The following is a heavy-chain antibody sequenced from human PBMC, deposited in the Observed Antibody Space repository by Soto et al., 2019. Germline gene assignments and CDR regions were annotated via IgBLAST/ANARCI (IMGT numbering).Heavy chain of an antibody. J-gene: IGHJ3*02. D-gene: IGHD6-13*01. CDR2: ISGSGGTT. CDR1: GFSFSSYA. Sequence: VGSLRLSCVGSGFSFSSYAMNWVRQAPGQGLEWVSGISGSGGTTFYADSVKGRFTISRDNSKNTLYLQMNSLRAEDTAVYYCAKDLGYTSSWYYALHIWGQGTMVTVSS. V-gene: IGHV3-23*01. CDR3: AKDLGYTSSWYYALHI.